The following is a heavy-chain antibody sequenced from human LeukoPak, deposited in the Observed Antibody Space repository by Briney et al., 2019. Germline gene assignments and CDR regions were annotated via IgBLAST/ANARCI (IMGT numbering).Heavy chain of an antibody. CDR3: ARTDLHYDILTGYSPGNWFDP. V-gene: IGHV1-8*01. Sequence: ASVKVSCKASGYTFTSYDINWVRQATGQGLEWMGWMNPNSGNTGYAQKFQGRVTMTRNTSISTAYMELSSLRSEDTAVYYCARTDLHYDILTGYSPGNWFDPWGQGTLVTVSS. D-gene: IGHD3-9*01. CDR2: MNPNSGNT. CDR1: GYTFTSYD. J-gene: IGHJ5*02.